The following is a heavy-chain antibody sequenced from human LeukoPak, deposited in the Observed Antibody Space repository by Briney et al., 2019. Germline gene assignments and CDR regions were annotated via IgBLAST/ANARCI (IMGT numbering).Heavy chain of an antibody. Sequence: PGGSLRLSCAASGFTFDDYGMSWVRQAPGKGLEWVSGMNWNGGSTGYVDSVKGRFTISRDNAKNSLYLQMNSLRAEDTAVYYCAELGITMIGGVWGKGTTVTISS. CDR1: GFTFDDYG. CDR3: AELGITMIGGV. D-gene: IGHD3-10*02. V-gene: IGHV3-20*04. J-gene: IGHJ6*04. CDR2: MNWNGGST.